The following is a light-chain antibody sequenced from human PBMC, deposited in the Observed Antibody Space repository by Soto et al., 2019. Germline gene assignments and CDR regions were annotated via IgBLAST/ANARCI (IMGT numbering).Light chain of an antibody. CDR1: SSNIGGNI. Sequence: QSALTQPPSASGTPGQRVTISCSGSSSNIGGNIVNWYQQLPGTAPKLLIFGNDQRPSWVPDRFSGSKSGTSASLAISGLQSEDEANYYCAAWDDSLNGVVFGGGTK. CDR3: AAWDDSLNGVV. J-gene: IGLJ2*01. V-gene: IGLV1-44*01. CDR2: GND.